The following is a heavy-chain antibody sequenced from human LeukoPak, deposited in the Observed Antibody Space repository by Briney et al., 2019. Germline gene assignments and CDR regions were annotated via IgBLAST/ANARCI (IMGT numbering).Heavy chain of an antibody. V-gene: IGHV4-30-4*08. CDR1: GGSISSGDYY. D-gene: IGHD1-26*01. CDR2: IYYSGST. Sequence: SQTLSLTCTVSGGSISSGDYYWSWIRQPPGKGLVWIGYIYYSGSTYYNPSLKSRVTISVDTSKNQFSLKLSAVTAADTAVYYCARDEDSGIHRSPPYNWFDPWGPGTLVTVSS. CDR3: ARDEDSGIHRSPPYNWFDP. J-gene: IGHJ5*02.